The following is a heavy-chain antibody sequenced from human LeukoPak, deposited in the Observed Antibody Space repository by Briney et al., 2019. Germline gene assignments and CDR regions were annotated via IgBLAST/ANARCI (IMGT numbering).Heavy chain of an antibody. D-gene: IGHD3-22*01. Sequence: KSGGSLRLSCAASGFTFSSYSMDWVRQAPGKGLEWVSSISSSSSYIYYADSVKGRFTISRDNAKNSLYLQMSSLRAEDTAVYYCAKDRTPVNYYDSSGYYELDYWGQGTLVAVSS. CDR2: ISSSSSYI. J-gene: IGHJ4*02. CDR3: AKDRTPVNYYDSSGYYELDY. V-gene: IGHV3-21*04. CDR1: GFTFSSYS.